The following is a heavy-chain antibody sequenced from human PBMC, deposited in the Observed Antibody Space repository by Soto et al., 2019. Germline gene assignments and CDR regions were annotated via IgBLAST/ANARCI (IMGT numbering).Heavy chain of an antibody. Sequence: ASVKVSCKASGYTFTSYDINWVRQATGQGLEWMGWMNPNSGNTGYAQKFQGRVTMTRNTSISTAYMELSSLRSEDTAVYYCAREGEVLWFGESENWFDPWGQGTLVTVSS. CDR1: GYTFTSYD. J-gene: IGHJ5*02. D-gene: IGHD3-10*01. V-gene: IGHV1-8*01. CDR2: MNPNSGNT. CDR3: AREGEVLWFGESENWFDP.